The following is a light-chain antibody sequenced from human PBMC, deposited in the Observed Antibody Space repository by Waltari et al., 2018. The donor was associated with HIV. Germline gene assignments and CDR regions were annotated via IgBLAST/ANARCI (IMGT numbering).Light chain of an antibody. CDR1: QGIRNY. Sequence: DILLTQSPSFLSASVGASVTISCRAGQGIRNYLAWYQQKPGRAPKLLIYGASTLQSGVPSRFSGSGSGTQFTLTINTLQPEDFATYYCQQQNTYPLTFGPGT. J-gene: IGKJ3*01. CDR3: QQQNTYPLT. V-gene: IGKV1-9*01. CDR2: GAS.